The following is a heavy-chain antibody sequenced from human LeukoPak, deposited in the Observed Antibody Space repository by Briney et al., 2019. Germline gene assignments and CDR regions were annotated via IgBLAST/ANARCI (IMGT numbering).Heavy chain of an antibody. CDR3: AVYSSGWFGSFDI. V-gene: IGHV3-11*04. J-gene: IGHJ3*02. CDR2: IGSSGSTI. CDR1: GFTFSDYY. Sequence: GGSVRLSCAASGFTFSDYYMSWIRQAPGKGLEWVSYIGSSGSTIYYADSVKGRFTISRDNAKNSLYLQMSSLRAEHTAVYYCAVYSSGWFGSFDIWGQGTMVTVSS. D-gene: IGHD6-19*01.